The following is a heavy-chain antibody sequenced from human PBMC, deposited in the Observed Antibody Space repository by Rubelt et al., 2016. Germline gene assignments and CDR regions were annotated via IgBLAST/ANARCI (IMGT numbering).Heavy chain of an antibody. J-gene: IGHJ4*02. V-gene: IGHV1-18*01. Sequence: QVRLVQSGAEMKKPGASVKVSCKASGYTFTNYGFSWVRQAPGQGLEWMGWVSGYNGNTNYGRKFEDRVTMTTDTSTTTAYLELRSLRSDDSAVYYCARDTGSATFEYWGQGALVTVSS. CDR3: ARDTGSATFEY. D-gene: IGHD3-10*01. CDR2: VSGYNGNT. CDR1: GYTFTNYG.